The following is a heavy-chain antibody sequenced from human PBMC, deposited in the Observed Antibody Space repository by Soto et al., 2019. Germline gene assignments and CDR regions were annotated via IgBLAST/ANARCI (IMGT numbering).Heavy chain of an antibody. CDR3: QYYFDS. CDR2: IYPGDSDT. D-gene: IGHD3-10*01. J-gene: IGHJ4*02. CDR1: GYTFNTYW. Sequence: GESLKISCKGSGYTFNTYWIGWVRQMPGKGLEWMGFIYPGDSDTTYSPSFQGQVTISVDKSISTAMYYCARQIYDSDTGPNFQYYFDSWGQGTPVTVSS. V-gene: IGHV5-51*01.